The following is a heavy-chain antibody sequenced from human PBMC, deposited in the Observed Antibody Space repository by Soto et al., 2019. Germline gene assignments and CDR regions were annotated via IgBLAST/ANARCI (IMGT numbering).Heavy chain of an antibody. V-gene: IGHV4-59*08. J-gene: IGHJ4*02. Sequence: QVQLQESGPGLVKPSETLSLTCTVSGGSISSYYWTWIRQPPGMGLEWIGHIYYTGSTTYDPSPKYRVITSVSRSKNQSSQKLNSVTAADTGVYYCATHASGYDWYYFDYWGQGTLVTVSS. CDR3: ATHASGYDWYYFDY. D-gene: IGHD5-12*01. CDR2: IYYTGST. CDR1: GGSISSYY.